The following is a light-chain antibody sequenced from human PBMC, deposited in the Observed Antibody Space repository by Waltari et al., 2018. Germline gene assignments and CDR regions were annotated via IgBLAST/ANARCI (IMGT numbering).Light chain of an antibody. CDR2: GAS. V-gene: IGKV3-15*01. CDR3: QQYHGWPLIT. J-gene: IGKJ5*01. CDR1: QRVSSK. Sequence: ETVMTQPATLPVSPGERVTLSCRASQRVSSKLAWYQQKRGQAPRLLIYGASTRVSDVPDRFSGSGSGTEFILTISSLRSEDLAVYFCQQYHGWPLITFGQGTRLEIK.